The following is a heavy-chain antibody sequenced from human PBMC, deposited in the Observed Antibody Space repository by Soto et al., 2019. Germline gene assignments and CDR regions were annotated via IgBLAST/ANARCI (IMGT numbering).Heavy chain of an antibody. CDR3: ARVMVRGVMGYFDY. Sequence: SETLSLTCTVSGGSVSSGSYYWSWIRQPPGKGLEWIGYIYYSGSTNYNPSLKSRVTISVDTSKNQFSLKLSSVTAADTAVYYCARVMVRGVMGYFDYWGQGTLVTVSS. CDR1: GGSVSSGSYY. CDR2: IYYSGST. D-gene: IGHD3-10*01. J-gene: IGHJ4*02. V-gene: IGHV4-61*01.